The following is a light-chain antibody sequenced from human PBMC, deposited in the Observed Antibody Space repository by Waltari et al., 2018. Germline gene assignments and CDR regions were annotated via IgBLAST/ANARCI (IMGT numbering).Light chain of an antibody. Sequence: QSVVTQPPSASGTLGPRVTMSCSGRGFNLGDNAVTWYQQFPGSAPKLLIYFNNQRPSGVPDRFSGSKFGTSASLAISGLQSEDEADYYCAAWDDSLGGWVFGGGTKLTVL. CDR3: AAWDDSLGGWV. V-gene: IGLV1-44*01. CDR2: FNN. CDR1: GFNLGDNA. J-gene: IGLJ3*02.